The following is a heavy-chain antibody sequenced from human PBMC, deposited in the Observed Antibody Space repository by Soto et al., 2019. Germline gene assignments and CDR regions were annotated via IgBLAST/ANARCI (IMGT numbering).Heavy chain of an antibody. Sequence: GGSLRLSCTASGFVFGDYAMNWVRQAPGNGLEWVGFIRSKAYGGAAEYAASVKGRFTISRDDAKNIAFLQMDSLKTEDTAVYYCTRAAQLECSSMCCVGANGYWGRGTLVTVSS. CDR2: IRSKAYGGAA. V-gene: IGHV3-49*04. D-gene: IGHD2-2*01. CDR1: GFVFGDYA. J-gene: IGHJ4*02. CDR3: TRAAQLECSSMCCVGANGY.